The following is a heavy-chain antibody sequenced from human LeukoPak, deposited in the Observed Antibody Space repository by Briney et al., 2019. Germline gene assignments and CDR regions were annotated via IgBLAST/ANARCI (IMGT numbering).Heavy chain of an antibody. CDR2: MRQDGGEI. CDR3: ARGRTIFGVDHTTNWFDP. CDR1: GFTFNNYW. Sequence: QPGGSLRLSCVVSGFTFNNYWMSWVRQAPGKGLEWVATMRQDGGEIYYVDSVRVRFTISRDNAKNSLYLQMNSLRAEDTAMYYCARGRTIFGVDHTTNWFDPWGQGTLVTVSS. D-gene: IGHD3-3*01. J-gene: IGHJ5*02. V-gene: IGHV3-7*01.